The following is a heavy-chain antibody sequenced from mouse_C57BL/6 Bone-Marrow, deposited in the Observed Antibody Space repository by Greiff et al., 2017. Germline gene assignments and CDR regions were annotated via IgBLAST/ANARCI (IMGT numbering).Heavy chain of an antibody. Sequence: EVMLVESGGGLVQPGGSLKLSCAASGFTFSDYYMYWVRQTPEKRLEWVAYISNGGGSTYYPDTVKGRFTISRDNAKNTLYLQMSRLKSEDTAMYYCARWVDYWGQGTSVTVSS. CDR1: GFTFSDYY. CDR2: ISNGGGST. V-gene: IGHV5-12*01. J-gene: IGHJ4*01. CDR3: ARWVDY.